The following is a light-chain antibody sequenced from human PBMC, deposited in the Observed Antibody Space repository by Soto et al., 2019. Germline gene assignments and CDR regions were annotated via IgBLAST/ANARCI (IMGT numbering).Light chain of an antibody. CDR2: KTS. V-gene: IGKV1-5*03. J-gene: IGKJ1*01. CDR3: QHYNDYSWT. CDR1: QSISVW. Sequence: DIHMTQSPSTLSASVGDRVTITCRASQSISVWLAWYQQKPGKAPNLLIYKTSSLETGVPSRFSGSGSGTEFTVTISSLQPDDFATYYCQHYNDYSWTFGQGTKVEIK.